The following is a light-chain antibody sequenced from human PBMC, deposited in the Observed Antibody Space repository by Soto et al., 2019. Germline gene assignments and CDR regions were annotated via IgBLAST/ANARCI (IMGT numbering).Light chain of an antibody. CDR3: QQYNDWPSIT. Sequence: EIVMTQSPATLSVSPGERATLSCRASQSVNSNLAWYQQKPGQAPRLLFYGPSTRATGIPARFSGSGSGTEFTLTISSLQAEDFAVYYCQQYNDWPSITFGQGTRLEI. CDR2: GPS. J-gene: IGKJ5*01. V-gene: IGKV3-15*01. CDR1: QSVNSN.